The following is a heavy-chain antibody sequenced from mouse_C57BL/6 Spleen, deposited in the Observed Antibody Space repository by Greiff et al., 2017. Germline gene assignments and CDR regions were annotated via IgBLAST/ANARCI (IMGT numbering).Heavy chain of an antibody. Sequence: VQLVESGPGLVQPSQSLSITCTVSGFSLTSYGVHWVRQSPGKGLEWLGVIWSGGSTDYNAAFISRLSISKDNSKSQVFFKMNSLQADDTAIYYCARGIYYYGSSSLWYFDVWGTGTTVTVSS. D-gene: IGHD1-1*01. CDR1: GFSLTSYG. V-gene: IGHV2-2*01. CDR3: ARGIYYYGSSSLWYFDV. CDR2: IWSGGST. J-gene: IGHJ1*03.